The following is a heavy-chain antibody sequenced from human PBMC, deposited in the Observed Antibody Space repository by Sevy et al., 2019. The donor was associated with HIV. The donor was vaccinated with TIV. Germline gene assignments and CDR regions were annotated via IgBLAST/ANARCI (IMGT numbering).Heavy chain of an antibody. V-gene: IGHV1-69*13. D-gene: IGHD6-6*01. Sequence: ASVKVSCKASGGTFSSYAISWVRPAPGQGLEWMGGIIPIFGTANYAQKFQGRVTITADESTSTAYMELSSLRSEDTAVYYCARRGSSSSESWFDPWGQGTLVTVSS. CDR2: IIPIFGTA. CDR3: ARRGSSSSESWFDP. J-gene: IGHJ5*02. CDR1: GGTFSSYA.